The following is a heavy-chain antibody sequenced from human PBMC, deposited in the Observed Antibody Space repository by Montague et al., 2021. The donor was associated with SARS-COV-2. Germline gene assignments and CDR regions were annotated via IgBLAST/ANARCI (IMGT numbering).Heavy chain of an antibody. J-gene: IGHJ2*01. CDR1: GFSLSTSGVG. D-gene: IGHD2-15*01. V-gene: IGHV2-5*02. CDR3: AHVGMACSGGSCYPKIKDGYFDL. CDR2: IYWDDDK. Sequence: PALVKPTQTLTLTCTFSGFSLSTSGVGVGWIRQPPGKALEWLALIYWDDDKRYSPSLKSRLTITKDTSKNQVVLTMTNMDPVDTATYYCAHVGMACSGGSCYPKIKDGYFDLWGRGTLVTVSS.